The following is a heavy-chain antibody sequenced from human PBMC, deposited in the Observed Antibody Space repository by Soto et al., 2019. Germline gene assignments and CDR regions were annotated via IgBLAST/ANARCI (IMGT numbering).Heavy chain of an antibody. V-gene: IGHV1-2*02. CDR2: INPNSGGT. CDR1: GYTFTGYY. J-gene: IGHJ6*02. CDR3: ARDGIFGVDLYCYGMDV. D-gene: IGHD3-3*01. Sequence: GASVKVSCKASGYTFTGYYMHWVRQAPGQGLEWMGWINPNSGGTNYAQKFQGRVTMTRDTSISTAYMELSRLRSDDTAVYYCARDGIFGVDLYCYGMDVWGQGTTVTVSS.